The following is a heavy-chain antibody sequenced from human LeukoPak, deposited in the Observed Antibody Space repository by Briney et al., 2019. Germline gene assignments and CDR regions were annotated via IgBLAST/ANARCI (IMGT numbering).Heavy chain of an antibody. V-gene: IGHV3-7*01. CDR1: GFNFSTYS. CDR3: ARGGGYYLH. D-gene: IGHD3-10*02. Sequence: PGGSLRLSCAASGFNFSTYSMNWVRQAPGKGLEWVADIKPDGSEKYYVDSVKGRFTISRDNAKNSLYLQMNSLRAEDTAVYYCARGGGYYLHWGQGTLVTVSS. J-gene: IGHJ4*02. CDR2: IKPDGSEK.